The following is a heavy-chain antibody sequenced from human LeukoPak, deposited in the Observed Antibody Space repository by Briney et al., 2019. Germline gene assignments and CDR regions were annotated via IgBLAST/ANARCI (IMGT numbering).Heavy chain of an antibody. CDR3: ARDGFTGPRTAYLDH. Sequence: GGSLRLSCAASGFTFNKYAMHWVRHIPGTGLVWVSRLGADGSGTRYADSVKGRFTISRDNAKNTVYLQMSSLRADDTAVYYCARDGFTGPRTAYLDHWGQGTLVTVSS. CDR1: GFTFNKYA. J-gene: IGHJ4*01. D-gene: IGHD2-8*02. CDR2: LGADGSGT. V-gene: IGHV3-74*01.